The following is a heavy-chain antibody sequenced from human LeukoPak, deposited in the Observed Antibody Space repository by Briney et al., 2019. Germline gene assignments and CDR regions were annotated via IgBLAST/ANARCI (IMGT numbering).Heavy chain of an antibody. CDR2: IYPGDSDT. CDR1: GYSFTSYW. CDR3: ARHDIGIKDGYSTPSAFDS. V-gene: IGHV5-51*01. Sequence: GESLKISCKGSGYSFTSYWIGWVRQMPGKGLEWMGIIYPGDSDTRYSPSFQGQVTISADKSISTAYLQWSSLKASDTAMYYCARHDIGIKDGYSTPSAFDSWGQGTMVTVSS. J-gene: IGHJ3*02. D-gene: IGHD5-24*01.